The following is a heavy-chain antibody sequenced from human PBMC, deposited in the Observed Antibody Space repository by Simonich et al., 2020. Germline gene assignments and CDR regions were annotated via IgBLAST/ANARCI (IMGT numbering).Heavy chain of an antibody. CDR2: IYSGGNT. CDR3: ARWTATGYYFDY. V-gene: IGHV3-53*01. Sequence: EVQLVESGGGLIQHGGSLRLSCAASGFTVSSNYMSWVRQAPGKGLGWVSDIYSGGNTYYAGSGKGRFTISRDNSKNTLYLQINSLRAEDTAVYYCARWTATGYYFDYWGQGTLVTVSS. CDR1: GFTVSSNY. D-gene: IGHD1-1*01. J-gene: IGHJ4*02.